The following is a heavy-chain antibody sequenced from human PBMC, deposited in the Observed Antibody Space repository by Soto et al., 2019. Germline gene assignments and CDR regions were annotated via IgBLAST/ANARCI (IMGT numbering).Heavy chain of an antibody. CDR1: GGSISSYY. CDR3: ARVACSSSSCYLNWFDP. CDR2: IYYSGST. V-gene: IGHV4-59*01. Sequence: SETLSLTCTVSGGSISSYYWSWIRQPPGKGLEWIGYIYYSGSTNYNPSLKSRVTISVDTSKNQFSLKLSSVTAADTAVYYCARVACSSSSCYLNWFDPWGQGTLVTVSS. D-gene: IGHD2-2*01. J-gene: IGHJ5*02.